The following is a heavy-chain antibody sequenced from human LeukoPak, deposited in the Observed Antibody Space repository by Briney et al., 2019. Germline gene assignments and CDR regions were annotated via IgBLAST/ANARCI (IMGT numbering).Heavy chain of an antibody. V-gene: IGHV3-23*01. D-gene: IGHD3-16*02. Sequence: GGSLRLSCAASGFTFSSYWMHWARQAPGKGLEWVSAISGSGGSTYYADSVKGRFTISRDNSKNTLYLQMNSPRAEDTAVYYCAKDGHYDYVWGSYRSGYWGQGTLVTVSS. CDR1: GFTFSSYW. CDR3: AKDGHYDYVWGSYRSGY. CDR2: ISGSGGST. J-gene: IGHJ4*02.